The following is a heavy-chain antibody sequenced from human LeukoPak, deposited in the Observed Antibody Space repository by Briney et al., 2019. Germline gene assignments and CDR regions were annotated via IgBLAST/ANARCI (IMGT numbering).Heavy chain of an antibody. J-gene: IGHJ4*02. Sequence: SETLSLTCTVSGGSNSSYYWSWIRQPPGKGLEWIGYIYYSGSTNYNPSLKSRVTISVDTSKNQFSLKLSSVTAADTAVYYCARDYYDSSGYYLDYWGQGTLVTVSS. V-gene: IGHV4-59*01. D-gene: IGHD3-22*01. CDR1: GGSNSSYY. CDR3: ARDYYDSSGYYLDY. CDR2: IYYSGST.